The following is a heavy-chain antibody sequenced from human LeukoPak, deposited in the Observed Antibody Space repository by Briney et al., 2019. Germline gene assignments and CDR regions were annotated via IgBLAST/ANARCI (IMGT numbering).Heavy chain of an antibody. CDR1: GFTFSSYA. CDR3: AKDSTYYYDSSGYWAVYYYYYYGMDV. J-gene: IGHJ6*02. V-gene: IGHV3-23*01. D-gene: IGHD3-22*01. CDR2: ISGSGGST. Sequence: PGGSLRLSCAASGFTFSSYAMSWVRQAPGKGLELVSAISGSGGSTYYADSMKGRFTISRDNSKNTLYLQMNSLRAEDTAVYYCAKDSTYYYDSSGYWAVYYYYYYGMDVWGQGTTVTVSS.